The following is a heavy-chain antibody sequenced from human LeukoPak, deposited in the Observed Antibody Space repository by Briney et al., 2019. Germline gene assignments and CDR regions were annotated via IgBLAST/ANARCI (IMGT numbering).Heavy chain of an antibody. D-gene: IGHD5-18*01. Sequence: GGSLRLSCAASGFTFSSYGMHWVRQAPGKGLEWVAVISYDGSNKYFADSVKGRFTISRDNSKNTLYLQMNSLRAEDTALYYCANGDTGMAPWESLSDYWGQGTLVTVSS. CDR1: GFTFSSYG. CDR2: ISYDGSNK. CDR3: ANGDTGMAPWESLSDY. J-gene: IGHJ4*02. V-gene: IGHV3-30*18.